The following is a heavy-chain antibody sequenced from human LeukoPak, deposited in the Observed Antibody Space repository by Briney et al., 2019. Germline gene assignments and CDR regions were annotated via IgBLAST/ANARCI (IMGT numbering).Heavy chain of an antibody. J-gene: IGHJ6*02. CDR1: GFTFSSYA. CDR2: ISYDGSNK. V-gene: IGHV3-30*04. D-gene: IGHD6-13*01. Sequence: GRSLRLSCAASGFTFSSYAMHWVRQAPGKGLEWVAVISYDGSNKYYADSVKGRFTISRDNSKNTLYLQMNSLRAEDTAVYYCASSMAAGTPYGMDVWGQGTTVTVSS. CDR3: ASSMAAGTPYGMDV.